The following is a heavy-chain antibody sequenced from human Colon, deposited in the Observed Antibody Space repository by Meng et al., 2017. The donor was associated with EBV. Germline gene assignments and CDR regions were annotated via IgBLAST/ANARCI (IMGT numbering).Heavy chain of an antibody. Sequence: VQLQEPGPGLVQPSQTLSLTCTVSGGSVSSGGYYWTWIRQHPGKGLEWFGHIYYSGSTFYNPSLKRRVIISIDTSKNQFSLNLRSVTAADTAVYYCARVSSGWGYFDYWGQGTLVTVSS. D-gene: IGHD6-19*01. CDR1: GGSVSSGGYY. V-gene: IGHV4-31*03. CDR3: ARVSSGWGYFDY. J-gene: IGHJ4*02. CDR2: IYYSGST.